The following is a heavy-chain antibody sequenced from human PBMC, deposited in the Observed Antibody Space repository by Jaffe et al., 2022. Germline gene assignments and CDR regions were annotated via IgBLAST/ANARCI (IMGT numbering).Heavy chain of an antibody. Sequence: QLQLQESGPGLVKPSETLSLTCTVSGGSISSSTYYWAWIRQPPGKGLEWIGSIYYSGPTYYNPSLKSRVTISVDTSKNQLSLKLSSVTAADTAVYYCARRFSKDYDYIWGSYRTDYWGQGTLVTVSS. CDR1: GGSISSSTYY. CDR3: ARRFSKDYDYIWGSYRTDY. J-gene: IGHJ4*02. V-gene: IGHV4-39*01. CDR2: IYYSGPT. D-gene: IGHD3-16*02.